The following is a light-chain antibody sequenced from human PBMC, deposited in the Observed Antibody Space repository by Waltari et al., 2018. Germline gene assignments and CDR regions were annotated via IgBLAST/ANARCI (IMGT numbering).Light chain of an antibody. CDR2: GTS. J-gene: IGKJ4*01. CDR1: QSRTFGY. V-gene: IGKV3-20*01. CDR3: QQYERSPLT. Sequence: EILLTQSPGTLSLSPGDSASLSCRASQSRTFGYVAWYQQKRGQAPRFLIYGTSTRAAGISDRFTGSGSGTDCTLTISSLEPEDFAMYYCQQYERSPLTFGGGTKVEIK.